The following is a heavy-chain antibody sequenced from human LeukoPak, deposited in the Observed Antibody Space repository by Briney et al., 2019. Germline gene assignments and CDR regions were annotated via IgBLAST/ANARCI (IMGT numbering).Heavy chain of an antibody. Sequence: GASVKVSCKASGYTFTSYHMHWVRQAPGQGLEWMGMNNPSGGSTSYAQKLQGRVTMPRVTSTSKVYMELSSLRSEGTAVYYCARDGSYVMDVWGQGTTVTVSS. CDR3: ARDGSYVMDV. V-gene: IGHV1-46*01. CDR1: GYTFTSYH. D-gene: IGHD3-10*01. CDR2: NNPSGGST. J-gene: IGHJ6*02.